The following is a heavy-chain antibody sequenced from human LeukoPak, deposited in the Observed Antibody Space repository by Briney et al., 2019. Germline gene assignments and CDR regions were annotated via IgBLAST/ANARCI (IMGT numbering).Heavy chain of an antibody. V-gene: IGHV7-4-1*02. CDR3: ARTVEGYRSYYFDY. Sequence: GASVKVSCKASGYTFTSYAMNWVRQAPGQGLEWMGWINTNTGNPTYAQGFTGRFVFSLDTSVSTAYLQISSLKAEDTAVYYCARTVEGYRSYYFDYWGQGTLVTVSS. CDR2: INTNTGNP. J-gene: IGHJ4*02. CDR1: GYTFTSYA. D-gene: IGHD5-18*01.